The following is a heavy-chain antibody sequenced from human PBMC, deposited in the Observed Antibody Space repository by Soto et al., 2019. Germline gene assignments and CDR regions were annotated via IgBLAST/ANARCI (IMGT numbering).Heavy chain of an antibody. V-gene: IGHV3-23*01. CDR3: AKEVYSSGWSPDP. Sequence: EVQLLESGGDLVQPGESLRLSCAASGFTFSSYGMSWVRQAPGKGLEWVSAISGSGGSTYYADSVKGRFTISRDNSKNTLYLQMNSLRAEDTAVYYCAKEVYSSGWSPDPWGQGTLVTVSS. D-gene: IGHD6-19*01. J-gene: IGHJ5*02. CDR1: GFTFSSYG. CDR2: ISGSGGST.